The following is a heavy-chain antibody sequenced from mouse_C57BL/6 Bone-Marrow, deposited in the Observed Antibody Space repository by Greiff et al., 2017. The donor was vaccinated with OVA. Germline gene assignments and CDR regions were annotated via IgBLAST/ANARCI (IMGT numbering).Heavy chain of an antibody. CDR1: GYTFTSYG. Sequence: VHLVESGAELARPGASVKLSCKASGYTFTSYGISWVKQRTGQGLEWIGEIYPRRGNTYYNEKFKGKATLTADKSSSTAYMELRSLTSEDSAVYFCARPGRDWNFDVWGTGTTVTVSS. CDR3: ARPGRDWNFDV. CDR2: IYPRRGNT. V-gene: IGHV1-81*01. D-gene: IGHD4-1*01. J-gene: IGHJ1*03.